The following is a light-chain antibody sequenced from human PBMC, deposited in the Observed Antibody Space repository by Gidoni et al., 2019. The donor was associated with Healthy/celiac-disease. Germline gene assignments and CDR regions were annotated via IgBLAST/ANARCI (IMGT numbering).Light chain of an antibody. V-gene: IGLV1-40*01. CDR2: GNS. CDR3: QSYDSSLSVWV. Sequence: QSVLTPPPSVSGPPGQRVTISCTGSSSNIGAGYDLHWYQQLPGTAPKLLIYGNSNRPSGVPDRFSGSKSGTSASLAITGLQAEDEADYYCQSYDSSLSVWVFGGGTKLTVL. J-gene: IGLJ3*02. CDR1: SSNIGAGYD.